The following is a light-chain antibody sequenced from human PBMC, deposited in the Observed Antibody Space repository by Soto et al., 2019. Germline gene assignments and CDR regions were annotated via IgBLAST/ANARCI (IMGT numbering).Light chain of an antibody. CDR3: QQTSSFPST. Sequence: DIQMTQSPSSVSASVGDRVTITCRASQGISSWLAWYQQKPGKAPKLLIFDATRLQSGVPLRFSGSGSGTDFTLTISSLQPEDFATYYCQQTSSFPSTFGPGTKVDIK. CDR1: QGISSW. V-gene: IGKV1-12*02. J-gene: IGKJ3*01. CDR2: DAT.